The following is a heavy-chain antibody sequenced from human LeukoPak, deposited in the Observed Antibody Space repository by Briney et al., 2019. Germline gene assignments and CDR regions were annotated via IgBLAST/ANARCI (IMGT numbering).Heavy chain of an antibody. Sequence: PGGSLRLSCAASGFTFSSYSMNWVRQAPGKGLEWVSYISSSSDTTIYYADSVKGRFTIPRDNAKNSLYLQMNSLRAEDTAVYYCARVPAAGVPGWGQGTLVTVSS. CDR2: ISSSSDTTI. J-gene: IGHJ4*02. CDR3: ARVPAAGVPG. CDR1: GFTFSSYS. V-gene: IGHV3-48*04. D-gene: IGHD3-10*01.